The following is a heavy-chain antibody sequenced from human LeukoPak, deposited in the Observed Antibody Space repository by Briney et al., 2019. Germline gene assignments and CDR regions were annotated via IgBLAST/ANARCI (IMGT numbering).Heavy chain of an antibody. Sequence: GGSLRLSCTASGFTFSSYSMNWVRRAPGKGLEWVSSISSGSAFIYYADSVKGRFTISRDNAKKSLYLQMNSLRAEDTGVYYCARGPPLFDPWGQGTLVAVSS. CDR1: GFTFSSYS. CDR3: ARGPPLFDP. V-gene: IGHV3-21*01. CDR2: ISSGSAFI. J-gene: IGHJ5*02.